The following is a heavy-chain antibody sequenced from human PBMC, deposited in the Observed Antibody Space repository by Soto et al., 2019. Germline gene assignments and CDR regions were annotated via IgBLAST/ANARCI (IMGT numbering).Heavy chain of an antibody. J-gene: IGHJ4*02. D-gene: IGHD4-17*01. CDR2: ISAYNGNT. Sequence: ASVKVSCKASGYTFTSYGISWVRQAPGQGLEWMGWISAYNGNTNYAQKLQGRVTMTTDTSTSTAYMELRSLRSDDTAVYYCARDPGQYGDYYFDYWGQGTLVTVSS. CDR1: GYTFTSYG. V-gene: IGHV1-18*01. CDR3: ARDPGQYGDYYFDY.